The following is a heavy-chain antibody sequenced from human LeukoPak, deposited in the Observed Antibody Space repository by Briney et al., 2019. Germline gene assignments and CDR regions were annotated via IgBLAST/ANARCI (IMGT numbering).Heavy chain of an antibody. CDR2: ISAYNGNT. J-gene: IGHJ3*02. CDR1: GYTFTSYG. CDR3: ARDRIVGAPGAFDI. D-gene: IGHD1-26*01. Sequence: ASVKVSFKASGYTFTSYGISWVRQAPGQGLEWMGWISAYNGNTNYAQKLQGRVTMTTDTSTSTAYMELRSLRSDDTAVYYCARDRIVGAPGAFDIWGQGTMVTVSS. V-gene: IGHV1-18*01.